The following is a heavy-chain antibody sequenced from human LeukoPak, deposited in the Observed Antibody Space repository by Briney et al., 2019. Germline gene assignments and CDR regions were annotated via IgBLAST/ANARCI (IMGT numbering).Heavy chain of an antibody. CDR3: ARSYDILDYYYMDV. CDR1: GFTFSDYY. CDR2: ISSSGNNK. V-gene: IGHV3-11*04. Sequence: GGSLRLSCAASGFTFSDYYMSWIRQAPGKGLEYVSYISSSGNNKYYADSVKGRFTISRDNAKNSLYLQMNSLRAEDTAVYYCARSYDILDYYYMDVWGKGTTVTVSS. J-gene: IGHJ6*03. D-gene: IGHD3-9*01.